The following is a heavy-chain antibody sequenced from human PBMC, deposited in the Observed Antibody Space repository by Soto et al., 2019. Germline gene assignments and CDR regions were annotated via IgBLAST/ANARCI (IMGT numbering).Heavy chain of an antibody. V-gene: IGHV3-66*01. CDR1: GFTVSTNY. Sequence: GSLRLSCAASGFTVSTNYMTWVRQAPGKGLEWVSVIYSGGSTHYADSVKGRFTISRDNSKNTLYLQLNSLRVEDTAIYYCARVGYTSGWYRSWGQGTLVTVSS. J-gene: IGHJ5*02. D-gene: IGHD6-19*01. CDR3: ARVGYTSGWYRS. CDR2: IYSGGST.